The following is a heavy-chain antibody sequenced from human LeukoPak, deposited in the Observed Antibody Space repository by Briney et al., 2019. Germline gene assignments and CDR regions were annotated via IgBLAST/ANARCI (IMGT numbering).Heavy chain of an antibody. CDR1: GFTFSDYY. D-gene: IGHD6-13*01. CDR2: ISSSGSTI. CDR3: ARDRYSSSWYDY. V-gene: IGHV3-11*01. Sequence: NPGGSLRLSCAASGFTFSDYYMSWIRQAPGKGLEWVSYISSSGSTIYYADSVKGRFTISRDNAKNSLYLQMNSLRAEDTAVYYCARDRYSSSWYDYWGQGTLVTVSS. J-gene: IGHJ4*02.